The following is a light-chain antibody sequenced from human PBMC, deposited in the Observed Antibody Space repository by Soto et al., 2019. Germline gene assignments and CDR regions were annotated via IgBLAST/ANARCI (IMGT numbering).Light chain of an antibody. V-gene: IGKV4-1*01. CDR3: QQSYSTPHT. CDR1: QSVLYSSNNKNY. Sequence: DIVMAQSPDYLAVSLGERATINCKSSQSVLYSSNNKNYLAWYQQKPGQPPRLLIYWASTRESGVPDRFSGSGSETDFTLAISSLQAEDVAVYYCQQSYSTPHTFGQGTKLEIK. J-gene: IGKJ2*01. CDR2: WAS.